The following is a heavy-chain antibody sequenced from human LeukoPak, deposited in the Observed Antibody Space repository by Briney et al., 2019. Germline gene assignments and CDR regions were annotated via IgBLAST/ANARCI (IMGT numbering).Heavy chain of an antibody. J-gene: IGHJ4*02. D-gene: IGHD5-24*01. V-gene: IGHV3-64*01. Sequence: GGSLRLSCAASGFTFSSYAMHWVRQAPGKGLEYVSAISSNGGSTYYANSVKGRFTISRDNSKNTLYLQMGSLRAEDMAVYYCARDRDYRGGDGYNLQVEHFDYWGQGTLVTVSS. CDR3: ARDRDYRGGDGYNLQVEHFDY. CDR2: ISSNGGST. CDR1: GFTFSSYA.